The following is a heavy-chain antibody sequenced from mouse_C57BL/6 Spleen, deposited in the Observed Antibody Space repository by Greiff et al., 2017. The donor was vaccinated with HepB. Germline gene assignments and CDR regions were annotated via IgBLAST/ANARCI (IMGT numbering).Heavy chain of an antibody. J-gene: IGHJ4*01. CDR3: AREANLRSMDY. D-gene: IGHD1-3*01. CDR2: ISYDGSN. CDR1: GYSITSGYY. V-gene: IGHV3-6*01. Sequence: DVQLQESGPGLVKPSQSLSLTCSVTGYSITSGYYWNWIRQFPGNKLEWMGYISYDGSNNYNPSLKNRISITRDTSKNQFFLKLNSVTTEDTATYYCAREANLRSMDYWGQGTSVTVSS.